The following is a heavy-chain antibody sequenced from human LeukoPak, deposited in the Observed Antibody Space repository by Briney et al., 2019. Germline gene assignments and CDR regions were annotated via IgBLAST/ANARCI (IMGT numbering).Heavy chain of an antibody. V-gene: IGHV7-4-1*02. Sequence: ASVKVSCKASGYTFTSYAMKWVRQAPGQGLEWMGWINTNTGNPTYAQGFTGRFVFSLDTSVSTAYLQISSLKAEDTAVYYCARGHSVISPLKVDYWGQGTLVTVSS. J-gene: IGHJ4*02. CDR3: ARGHSVISPLKVDY. CDR2: INTNTGNP. D-gene: IGHD2/OR15-2a*01. CDR1: GYTFTSYA.